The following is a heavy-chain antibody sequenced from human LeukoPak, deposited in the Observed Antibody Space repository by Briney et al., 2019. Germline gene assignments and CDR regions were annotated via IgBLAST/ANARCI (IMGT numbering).Heavy chain of an antibody. J-gene: IGHJ5*02. CDR2: ISYDGSNK. CDR1: GFTFSSYA. V-gene: IGHV3-30-3*01. CDR3: ARETPAYSSSWYGFDP. D-gene: IGHD6-13*01. Sequence: GGSLRLSCAASGFTFSSYAMHWVRQAPGKGLEWVAVISYDGSNKYYADSVKGRFTISRDNSKNTLYLQMNSLRAEDTAVYYCARETPAYSSSWYGFDPWGQGTPVTVSS.